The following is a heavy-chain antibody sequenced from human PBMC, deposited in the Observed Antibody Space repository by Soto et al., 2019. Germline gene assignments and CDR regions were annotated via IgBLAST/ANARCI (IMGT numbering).Heavy chain of an antibody. CDR2: IRSNIYDATT. J-gene: IGHJ4*02. V-gene: IGHV3-49*05. Sequence: EVQLVESGGGLVKPGRSLRLSCIASGFTFRDYAISWFRQAPGKGLQWVSFIRSNIYDATTEFAASVKGRFTISRDDCKTIAYLQMNSPETGDTGVYYCTRVSPDCSDGSCYPPNWGQGTLVTVSS. CDR1: GFTFRDYA. D-gene: IGHD2-15*01. CDR3: TRVSPDCSDGSCYPPN.